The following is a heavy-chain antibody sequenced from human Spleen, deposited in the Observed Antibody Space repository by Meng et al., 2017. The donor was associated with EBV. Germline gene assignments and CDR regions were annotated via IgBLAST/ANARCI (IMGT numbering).Heavy chain of an antibody. Sequence: QVQLVQSGAELKKPVASVKASCKIFGFTLTEVSMHWVRQAPGKGLEWMGGFDPENGETVYAQKFQGRVTMTVDTSTDTAYMILSSLRSEDTAVYYCATLMTSMIRGIVITFFDYWGQGTLVTVSS. CDR2: FDPENGET. D-gene: IGHD3-10*01. J-gene: IGHJ4*02. CDR1: GFTLTEVS. CDR3: ATLMTSMIRGIVITFFDY. V-gene: IGHV1-24*01.